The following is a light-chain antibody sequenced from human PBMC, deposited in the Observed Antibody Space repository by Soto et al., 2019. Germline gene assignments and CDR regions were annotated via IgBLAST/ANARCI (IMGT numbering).Light chain of an antibody. V-gene: IGKV2-28*01. CDR2: LGS. Sequence: DFVMTQSPLSLPVTPGEPASISCRSSQSLLHSNGYNCLDWYLQKPGQSPQLLISLGSNRASGVPDRFSGSGSRTEFTLKISRVEAEDVGVYYCMQALQTPTFGQGTRLEIK. CDR1: QSLLHSNGYNC. CDR3: MQALQTPT. J-gene: IGKJ5*01.